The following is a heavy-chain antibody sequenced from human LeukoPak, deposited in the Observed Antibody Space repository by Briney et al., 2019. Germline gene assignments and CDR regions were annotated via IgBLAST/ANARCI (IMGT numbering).Heavy chain of an antibody. CDR2: IYTRGST. J-gene: IGHJ3*02. Sequence: SETLSLTCTVSGGSINNYYWSWIRQPAGKGLEWIGRIYTRGSTNYNPPLKSRVTMSVDTSKNQFSLKLSSVTAADTAVYYCARGRYCSAEICSGGDAFDIWGQGTMVSVSS. CDR1: GGSINNYY. CDR3: ARGRYCSAEICSGGDAFDI. V-gene: IGHV4-4*07. D-gene: IGHD2-15*01.